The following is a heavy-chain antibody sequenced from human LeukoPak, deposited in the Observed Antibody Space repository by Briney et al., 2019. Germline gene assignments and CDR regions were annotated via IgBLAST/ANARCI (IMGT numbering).Heavy chain of an antibody. D-gene: IGHD3-22*01. CDR2: INHSGST. Sequence: AETLSLTCAVYGGSFSGYYWSWIRQPPGKGLEWIGEINHSGSTNYNPSLKSRVTISVDTSKNQFSLKLSSVTAADTAVYYCARHDSSGPYNAFDIWGQGTMVTVSS. CDR1: GGSFSGYY. J-gene: IGHJ3*02. V-gene: IGHV4-34*01. CDR3: ARHDSSGPYNAFDI.